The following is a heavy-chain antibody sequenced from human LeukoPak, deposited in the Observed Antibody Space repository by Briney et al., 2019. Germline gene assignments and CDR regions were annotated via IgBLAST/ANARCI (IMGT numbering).Heavy chain of an antibody. D-gene: IGHD4-17*01. CDR2: ISWNSGSI. V-gene: IGHV3-9*03. Sequence: PGGSLRLSCAAFGFTFDDYAMHWVRQAPGKGLEWVSGISWNSGSIGYADSVKGRFTISRDNAKNSLHLQMNSLRAEDMALYYCAKAAYGDIGNYFDYWGQGTLVTVSS. J-gene: IGHJ4*02. CDR3: AKAAYGDIGNYFDY. CDR1: GFTFDDYA.